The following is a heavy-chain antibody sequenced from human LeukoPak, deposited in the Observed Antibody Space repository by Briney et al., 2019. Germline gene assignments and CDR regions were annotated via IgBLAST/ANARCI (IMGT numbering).Heavy chain of an antibody. D-gene: IGHD6-13*01. CDR3: ARGVGGIAAGDAFDI. V-gene: IGHV3-48*01. J-gene: IGHJ3*02. CDR2: ISSSGSTI. CDR1: EFTFSSYN. Sequence: PGGSLRLSCAASEFTFSSYNMSWIRQAPGKGLEWVSYISSSGSTIYYADSVKGRFTISRDNSKNTLYLQMNSLRAEDTAVYYCARGVGGIAAGDAFDIWGQGTMVTVSS.